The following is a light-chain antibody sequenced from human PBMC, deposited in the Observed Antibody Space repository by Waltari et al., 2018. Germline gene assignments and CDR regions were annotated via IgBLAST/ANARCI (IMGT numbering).Light chain of an antibody. CDR1: TSNIGTNT. CDR3: ATWDDSLSGRV. J-gene: IGLJ3*02. Sequence: QSVLTQPPSTSGTPGQTVTISCSGSTSNIGTNTVTWYQLLPGTAPKTVIFANYHRPSGVPGRLSASKSGTSASLVISGLQSEDEADYFCATWDDSLSGRVFGGGTKVTVL. CDR2: ANY. V-gene: IGLV1-44*01.